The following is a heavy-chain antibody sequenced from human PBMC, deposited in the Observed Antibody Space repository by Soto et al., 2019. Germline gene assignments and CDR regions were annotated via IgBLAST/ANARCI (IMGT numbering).Heavy chain of an antibody. Sequence: QITLKESGPTLVKPTQTLTLTCTFSGFSFTTDGMGVGWIRQPPGKALEWLALIYWDEDKRYSPSLKSRLTNTKDASRNQVVLTLTNMDPADTAAYYCAHLAWAASGTRDDVDDGGQGTLVTVSS. J-gene: IGHJ4*02. CDR3: AHLAWAASGTRDDVDD. V-gene: IGHV2-5*02. CDR1: GFSFTTDGMG. CDR2: IYWDEDK. D-gene: IGHD6-13*01.